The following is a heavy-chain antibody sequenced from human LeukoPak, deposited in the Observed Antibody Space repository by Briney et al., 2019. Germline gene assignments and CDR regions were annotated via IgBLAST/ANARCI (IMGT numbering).Heavy chain of an antibody. CDR3: AKRNHYTSEQDNWFAP. CDR1: GFTFDEST. CDR2: ISWDGGST. J-gene: IGHJ5*02. V-gene: IGHV3-43*01. Sequence: GGSLRLSCAASGFTFDESTMQWVRQGPGKGLEWVALISWDGGSTYYADSVKGRFTISRGNSKNFVYLQMSSLRTEDTALYYCAKRNHYTSEQDNWFAPWGQGTLVTVSS. D-gene: IGHD1/OR15-1a*01.